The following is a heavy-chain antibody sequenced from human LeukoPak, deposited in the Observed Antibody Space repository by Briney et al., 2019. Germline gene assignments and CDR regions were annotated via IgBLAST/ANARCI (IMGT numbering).Heavy chain of an antibody. CDR2: IHQRSVT. V-gene: IGHV4-34*01. CDR3: GSLQQIRGLSVFDF. D-gene: IGHD3-10*01. Sequence: SETLSLTCTVSGGSISGYYWSWIRQPPGKGLEWIGEIHQRSVTTYNPSLKSRVTLSIDASRRQFSLRLTSVTAADTAVYFCGSLQQIRGLSVFDFWGQGALVTVSS. J-gene: IGHJ4*02. CDR1: GGSISGYY.